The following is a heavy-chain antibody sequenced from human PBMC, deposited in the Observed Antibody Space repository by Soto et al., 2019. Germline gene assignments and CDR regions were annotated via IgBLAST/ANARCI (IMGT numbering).Heavy chain of an antibody. CDR3: ARGQYYGSGSRDDFDI. Sequence: GASVKVSCTASGYTFTSYDINWVRQATGQGLEWMGWMNPNSGNTGYAQKFQGRVTMTRNTSISTAYMELSSLRSEDTAVYYCARGQYYGSGSRDDFDISGQVPMVTVSS. J-gene: IGHJ3*02. CDR1: GYTFTSYD. D-gene: IGHD3-10*01. CDR2: MNPNSGNT. V-gene: IGHV1-8*01.